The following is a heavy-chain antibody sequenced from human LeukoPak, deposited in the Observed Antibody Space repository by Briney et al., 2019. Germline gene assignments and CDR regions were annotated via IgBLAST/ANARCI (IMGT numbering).Heavy chain of an antibody. CDR2: INAANGNT. Sequence: GASVKVSCKASGYTFTTYAMHWVRQAPGQRLEWMGWINAANGNTKYSQKFQGRVTMARDTSISTAYMELSRLRSDDTAVYYCARDRGVTMVRGVIDSFDYWGQGTLVTVSS. J-gene: IGHJ4*02. CDR1: GYTFTTYA. D-gene: IGHD3-10*01. CDR3: ARDRGVTMVRGVIDSFDY. V-gene: IGHV1-3*01.